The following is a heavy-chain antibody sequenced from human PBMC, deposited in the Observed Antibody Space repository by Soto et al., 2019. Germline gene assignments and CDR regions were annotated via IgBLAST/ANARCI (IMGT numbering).Heavy chain of an antibody. CDR3: ARKGYYDFWSGAMWYYYYMDV. CDR2: ISGSGGST. D-gene: IGHD3-3*01. J-gene: IGHJ6*03. CDR1: GFTFSSYA. V-gene: IGHV3-23*01. Sequence: HPGGSLRLXCAASGFTFSSYAMSWVRQAPGKGLERVSAISGSGGSTYYADSVKGRFTISRDNSKNTLYLQMNSLRAEDTAVYYCARKGYYDFWSGAMWYYYYMDVWGKGTTVTVSS.